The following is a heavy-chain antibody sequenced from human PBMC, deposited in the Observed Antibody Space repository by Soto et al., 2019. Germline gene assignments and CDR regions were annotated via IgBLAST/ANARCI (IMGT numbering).Heavy chain of an antibody. V-gene: IGHV1-3*01. CDR2: INAGNGNT. CDR3: ARLSLRVVRGVSYYFDY. J-gene: IGHJ4*02. CDR1: GYTFTGYY. Sequence: ASVKVSCKASGYTFTGYYMHWVRQAPGQGLEWMGWINAGNGNTKYSQKFQGRVTITRDTSASTAYMELSSLRSEDTAVYYCARLSLRVVRGVSYYFDYWGQGTLVTVSS. D-gene: IGHD3-10*01.